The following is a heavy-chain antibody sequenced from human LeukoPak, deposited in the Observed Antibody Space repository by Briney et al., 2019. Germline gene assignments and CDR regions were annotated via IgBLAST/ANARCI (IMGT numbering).Heavy chain of an antibody. CDR2: INPNSGGT. CDR3: ARGAYIAAAGTSWFDP. CDR1: RYTFTGYY. D-gene: IGHD6-13*01. Sequence: ASVKVSRKASRYTFTGYYMHWVRQAPGQGLEWMGWINPNSGGTNYAQKFQGWVTMTRDTSISTAYMELSRLRSDDTAVYYCARGAYIAAAGTSWFDPWGQGTLVTVSS. J-gene: IGHJ5*02. V-gene: IGHV1-2*04.